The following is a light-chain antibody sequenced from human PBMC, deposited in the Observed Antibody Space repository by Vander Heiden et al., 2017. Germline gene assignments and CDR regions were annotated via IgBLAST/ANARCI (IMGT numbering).Light chain of an antibody. CDR3: QSADSSGTFYV. Sequence: SYELTQPPPVSVSPGQTARIPCSGDALPKQYAYWYQPKPGQAPVLVIYKDSERPSGIPERFSGSSSGTTVTLTISGVQAEDEADYYCQSADSSGTFYVFGTGTKVTVL. V-gene: IGLV3-25*03. J-gene: IGLJ1*01. CDR1: ALPKQY. CDR2: KDS.